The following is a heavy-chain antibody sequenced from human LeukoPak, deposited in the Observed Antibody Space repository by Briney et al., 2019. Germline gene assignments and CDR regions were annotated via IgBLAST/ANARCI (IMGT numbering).Heavy chain of an antibody. CDR3: ARHTEHYYYYMDV. CDR2: IYPGDSDT. Sequence: GESLKISCKGSGYSFTSYWIGWVRQMPGKGLEWMGIIYPGDSDTRYSPSFQGQVTISADKSISTAYLQWSSLKASDTAMYYCARHTEHYYYYMDVWGKGTTVTVSS. CDR1: GYSFTSYW. V-gene: IGHV5-51*01. D-gene: IGHD2-8*02. J-gene: IGHJ6*03.